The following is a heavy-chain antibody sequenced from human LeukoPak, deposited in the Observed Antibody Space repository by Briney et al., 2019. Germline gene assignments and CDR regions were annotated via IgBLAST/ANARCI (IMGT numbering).Heavy chain of an antibody. J-gene: IGHJ4*02. V-gene: IGHV4-4*07. Sequence: SEPLSLTCTVSGGSINGYFCTWLRQSAGAGLECIGRIHTSGTTYYNPSFKSRVSMSVDTSNNKFSLRLNSVSAADTAVYYCARDPAGHGRYFDYWGQGALVTVSS. CDR2: IHTSGTT. CDR3: ARDPAGHGRYFDY. CDR1: GGSINGYF. D-gene: IGHD1-14*01.